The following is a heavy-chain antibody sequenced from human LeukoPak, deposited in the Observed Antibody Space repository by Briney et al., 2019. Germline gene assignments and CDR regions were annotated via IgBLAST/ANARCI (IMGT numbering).Heavy chain of an antibody. D-gene: IGHD3-10*01. CDR3: ARGLWFGELLHYGVDV. CDR2: IIPIFGTA. CDR1: GGTFSSYA. Sequence: ASVKVSCKASGGTFSSYAISWVRQAPGQGLEWMGGIIPIFGTANYAQKFQGRVTITADESTSTAYMELSSLRSEDTAVYYCARGLWFGELLHYGVDVWGKGTTVTVSS. V-gene: IGHV1-69*13. J-gene: IGHJ6*04.